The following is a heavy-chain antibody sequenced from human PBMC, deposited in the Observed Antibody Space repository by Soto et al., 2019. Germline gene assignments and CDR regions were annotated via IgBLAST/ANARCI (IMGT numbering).Heavy chain of an antibody. Sequence: QVPMVQSGGEMKKPGASVKVSCKTSGYTFTNHGVSWVRQAPGQGLAWMGWISAYNGDTDYAPKFQDRVTMTMDTSTSTVFLELSSLRADDTAVYYCARDLDYSNTICVYWGQGTPVTVSS. D-gene: IGHD4-4*01. CDR2: ISAYNGDT. CDR3: ARDLDYSNTICVY. CDR1: GYTFTNHG. J-gene: IGHJ4*02. V-gene: IGHV1-18*04.